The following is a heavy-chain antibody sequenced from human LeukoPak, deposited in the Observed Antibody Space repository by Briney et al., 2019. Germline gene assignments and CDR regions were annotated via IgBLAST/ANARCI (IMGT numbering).Heavy chain of an antibody. CDR1: GYTFTSYG. CDR3: ARARWGYPKGLIDY. CDR2: ISAYNGNT. Sequence: ASVKVSCKASGYTFTSYGISWVRQAPGQGLERMGWISAYNGNTNYAQKLQGRVTMTTDTSTSTAYMELRSLRSDDTAVYYCARARWGYPKGLIDYWGQGTLVTVSS. V-gene: IGHV1-18*01. J-gene: IGHJ4*02. D-gene: IGHD5-18*01.